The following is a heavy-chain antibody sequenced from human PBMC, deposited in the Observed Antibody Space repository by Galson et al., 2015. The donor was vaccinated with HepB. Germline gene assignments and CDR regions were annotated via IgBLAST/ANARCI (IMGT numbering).Heavy chain of an antibody. CDR1: GFTFSNYW. CDR2: INTNGRTT. D-gene: IGHD2-2*01. CDR3: ARAPWCSSTSCYVHFDY. Sequence: SLRLSCAASGFTFSNYWMHWVRQAPGKGLVWVSRINTNGRTTEYVDSVKGRLTISRDNAKNSLYLQMNSLRAEDTAVYYCARAPWCSSTSCYVHFDYWGQGTLVTVSS. V-gene: IGHV3-74*03. J-gene: IGHJ4*02.